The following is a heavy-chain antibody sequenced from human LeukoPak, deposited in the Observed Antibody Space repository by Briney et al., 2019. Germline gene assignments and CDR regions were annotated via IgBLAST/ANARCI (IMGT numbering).Heavy chain of an antibody. J-gene: IGHJ5*02. Sequence: GGSLRLSCAASGFTFSSYSMNWVRQAPGKGREWVSYISSSSNTIYYADSVKGRFTISRDNAKNSLSLQMNRLRAEDTAVYYCASLVVVPVAKGGSFDPWGQGTLVTVSS. D-gene: IGHD2-2*01. CDR3: ASLVVVPVAKGGSFDP. V-gene: IGHV3-48*04. CDR1: GFTFSSYS. CDR2: ISSSSNTI.